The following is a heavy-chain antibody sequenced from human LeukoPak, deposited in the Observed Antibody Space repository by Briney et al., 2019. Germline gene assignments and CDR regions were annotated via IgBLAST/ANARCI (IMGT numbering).Heavy chain of an antibody. CDR3: ARDPEEGAHWFDP. J-gene: IGHJ5*02. V-gene: IGHV4-59*01. CDR1: GGSISSYY. Sequence: SETLSLTCTVSGGSISSYYWSWIRRPPGKGLEWIGYIYYSGSTNYNPSLKSRVTISVDTSKNQFSLKLSSVTAADTAVYYCARDPEEGAHWFDPWGQGTLVTVSS. CDR2: IYYSGST.